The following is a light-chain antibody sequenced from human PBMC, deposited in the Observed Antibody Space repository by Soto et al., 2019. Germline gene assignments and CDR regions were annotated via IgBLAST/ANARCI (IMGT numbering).Light chain of an antibody. V-gene: IGKV3-11*01. CDR1: VNVAEY. J-gene: IGKJ5*01. Sequence: EVVLTQSPATRSVSPGERATLSWGAGVNVAEYLSWYQQKPGQTPRLLIYDGSNRATGVPARFSVNGSGTDHTLTISSLENEDSAVYYCQQRSNWTITFGQGTRLETK. CDR3: QQRSNWTIT. CDR2: DGS.